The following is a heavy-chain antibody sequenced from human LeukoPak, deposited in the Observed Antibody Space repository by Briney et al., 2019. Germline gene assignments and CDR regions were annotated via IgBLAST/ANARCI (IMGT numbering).Heavy chain of an antibody. Sequence: ASVKVSCKASGYTFTSYGISWVRQAPGQGLEWMGWISAYNGNTNYAQKLQGRVTMTTDASTSTAYMELRSLRSDDTAVYYCARDPTAVEAFDIWGQGTMVTVSS. J-gene: IGHJ3*02. V-gene: IGHV1-18*01. CDR2: ISAYNGNT. D-gene: IGHD6-19*01. CDR1: GYTFTSYG. CDR3: ARDPTAVEAFDI.